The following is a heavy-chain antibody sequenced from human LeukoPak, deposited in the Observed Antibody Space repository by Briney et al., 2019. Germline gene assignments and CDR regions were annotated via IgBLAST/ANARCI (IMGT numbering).Heavy chain of an antibody. J-gene: IGHJ6*02. Sequence: ASVKVSCKASGYTFTSYYMHWVRQAPGQGLERMGIINPSGGSTSYAQKFQGRVTMTRDTSTSTVYMELSSLRSEDTAVYYCARDYHYCSSTSCYTRYYYYGMDVWGQGTTVTVSS. CDR1: GYTFTSYY. CDR2: INPSGGST. D-gene: IGHD2-2*02. V-gene: IGHV1-46*01. CDR3: ARDYHYCSSTSCYTRYYYYGMDV.